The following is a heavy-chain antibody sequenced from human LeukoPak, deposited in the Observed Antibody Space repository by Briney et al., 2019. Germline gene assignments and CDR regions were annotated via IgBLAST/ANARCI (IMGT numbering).Heavy chain of an antibody. CDR3: AIVGDIGSSIGYDF. CDR2: ISLDGSKK. CDR1: GFTFSSFA. Sequence: PGGSLRLSCAASGFTFSSFAMQWVRQAPDRGLEWMAVISLDGSKKYSADSVKGRFTISRDNSKNTLYLQMNSLRVEDTAVYYCAIVGDIGSSIGYDFWGQGTLVIVSS. D-gene: IGHD5-12*01. J-gene: IGHJ4*02. V-gene: IGHV3-30*01.